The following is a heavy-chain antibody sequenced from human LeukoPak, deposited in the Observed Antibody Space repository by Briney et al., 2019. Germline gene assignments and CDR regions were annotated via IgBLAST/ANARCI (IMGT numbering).Heavy chain of an antibody. D-gene: IGHD1-26*01. Sequence: SQTLSLTCTVSGGSISSGSYYWSWIRQPAGKGLEWIGRIYTSGSTNYNPSLKRRVTISVDTSKNQFSLKLSSVTAADTAVYYCAKSSGSWEGFDYWGQGTLVTVSS. V-gene: IGHV4-61*02. CDR1: GGSISSGSYY. CDR3: AKSSGSWEGFDY. CDR2: IYTSGST. J-gene: IGHJ4*02.